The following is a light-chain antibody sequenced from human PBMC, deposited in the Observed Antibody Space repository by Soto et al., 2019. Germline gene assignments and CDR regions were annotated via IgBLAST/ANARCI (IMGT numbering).Light chain of an antibody. V-gene: IGKV1-8*01. CDR3: QQLRSYPST. CDR2: AAS. Sequence: AIRLTQSPSSFSASTGDRFTISFRASQGISSYLAWYQQKPGKAPKLLIYAASTLQSGVPSRFSGSGFGTDFTLTISSLQAEDFASYYCQQLRSYPSTFGGGT. CDR1: QGISSY. J-gene: IGKJ4*01.